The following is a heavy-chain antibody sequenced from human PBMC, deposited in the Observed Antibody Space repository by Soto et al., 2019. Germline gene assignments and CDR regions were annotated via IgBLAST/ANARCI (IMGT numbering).Heavy chain of an antibody. CDR3: AREGLITGTRYYYYGMDV. V-gene: IGHV1-18*01. J-gene: IGHJ6*02. Sequence: ASVKVSCKASGYTFTSYAMHWVRKASGQGLEWMGWISGYNGHTQYAQKFQGKLSMTTDTSKNQFSLKLSSVTAADTAVYYCAREGLITGTRYYYYGMDVWGQGTTVTVSS. CDR1: GYTFTSYA. CDR2: ISGYNGHT. D-gene: IGHD1-7*01.